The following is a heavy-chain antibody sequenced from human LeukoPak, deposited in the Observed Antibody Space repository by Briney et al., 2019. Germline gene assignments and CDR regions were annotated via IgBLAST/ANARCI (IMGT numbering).Heavy chain of an antibody. D-gene: IGHD5-12*01. CDR2: IYYSGST. J-gene: IGHJ4*02. V-gene: IGHV4-30-4*08. CDR1: GGSISSGDYY. CDR3: ARDAWVASRAGGYVI. Sequence: PSETLSLTCTVSGGSISSGDYYWSWLRQPPGRGREWIGYIYYSGSTYYNPSLKSRVTKSVDTSENQFSLKLSSVTAADTAVYHCARDAWVASRAGGYVIWGQGTLVTVSS.